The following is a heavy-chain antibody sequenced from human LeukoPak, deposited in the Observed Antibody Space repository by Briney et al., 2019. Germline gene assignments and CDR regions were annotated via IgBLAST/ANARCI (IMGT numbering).Heavy chain of an antibody. CDR3: ARDLDCSSTSCYSEP. CDR1: GGTLSSYA. Sequence: ASVKVSCKASGGTLSSYAISWVRQAPGQGLEWMGGIIPIFGTANYAQKFQGRVTITADESTSTAYMELSSLRSEDTAVYYCARDLDCSSTSCYSEPWGQGTLVTVAS. J-gene: IGHJ5*02. CDR2: IIPIFGTA. D-gene: IGHD2-2*01. V-gene: IGHV1-69*13.